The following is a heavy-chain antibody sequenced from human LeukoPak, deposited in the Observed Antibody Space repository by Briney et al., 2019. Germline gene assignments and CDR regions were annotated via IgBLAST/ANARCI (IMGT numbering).Heavy chain of an antibody. CDR3: ARRGIVVVPAAIGMDYYYYMDV. D-gene: IGHD2-2*01. CDR1: GFTFSSYS. CDR2: ISSSSSTI. V-gene: IGHV3-48*04. Sequence: GGSLRLSCAASGFTFSSYSMNWVRQAPGKGLEWVSYISSSSSTIYYADSVKGRFTISRDNAKNSLYLQMNSLRAEDTAVYYCARRGIVVVPAAIGMDYYYYMDVWGKGTTVTVSS. J-gene: IGHJ6*03.